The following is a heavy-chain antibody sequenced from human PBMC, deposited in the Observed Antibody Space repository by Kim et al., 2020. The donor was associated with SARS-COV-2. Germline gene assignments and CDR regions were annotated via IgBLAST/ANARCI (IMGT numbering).Heavy chain of an antibody. CDR1: GGSINTYF. CDR3: ARDRVGATYFDV. Sequence: SETLSLTCTVSGGSINTYFWTWIRQPPGKGLEWIGYIYHTGITNYNPSLTSRVTMSVDTSKNQFSLNLTSVTAADAALYYCARDRVGATYFDVWGRGTLV. J-gene: IGHJ2*01. CDR2: IYHTGIT. D-gene: IGHD1-26*01. V-gene: IGHV4-59*01.